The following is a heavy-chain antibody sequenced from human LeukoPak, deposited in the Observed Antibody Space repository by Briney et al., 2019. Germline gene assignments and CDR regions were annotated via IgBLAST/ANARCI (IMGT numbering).Heavy chain of an antibody. V-gene: IGHV3-33*01. D-gene: IGHD4-23*01. CDR2: IWYDGDNK. Sequence: PGGSLRLSCAASGFTFSSYGMHWVRQAPGKGLEWVAVIWYDGDNKYYADSVKGRFTISRDNSKYTLYLQMSGLRAEDTAVYYCAREVATNYYYYYYGMDVWGQGTTVTVS. J-gene: IGHJ6*02. CDR1: GFTFSSYG. CDR3: AREVATNYYYYYYGMDV.